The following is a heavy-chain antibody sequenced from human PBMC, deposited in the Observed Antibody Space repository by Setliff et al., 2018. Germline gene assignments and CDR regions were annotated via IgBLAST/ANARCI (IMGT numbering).Heavy chain of an antibody. D-gene: IGHD3-3*01. Sequence: GGSLRLSCAASGFTSNMYGVHWVRQAPGKGLEWVAYIRHDGTNENYADSVKGRFTVSRDNSRNTLFLQMNSLRTEDTAVYYCARGGGSSRLYNFWSGYSRNWGQGTLVTVSS. V-gene: IGHV3-30*02. CDR1: GFTSNMYG. CDR3: ARGGGSSRLYNFWSGYSRN. J-gene: IGHJ4*02. CDR2: IRHDGTNE.